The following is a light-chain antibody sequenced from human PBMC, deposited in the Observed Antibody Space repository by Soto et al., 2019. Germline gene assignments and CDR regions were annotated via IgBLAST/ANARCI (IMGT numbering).Light chain of an antibody. Sequence: DIQMTQSPSTLSASVGDRVTITCRASQSIGMWLAWFQQKPGKAPKVLIHDAYSLESGVPSRFSGSGSGTEFTLTTSSLQPEDSATYYCQQYNSYSKTFGQGTKVDIK. CDR3: QQYNSYSKT. V-gene: IGKV1-5*01. CDR2: DAY. J-gene: IGKJ1*01. CDR1: QSIGMW.